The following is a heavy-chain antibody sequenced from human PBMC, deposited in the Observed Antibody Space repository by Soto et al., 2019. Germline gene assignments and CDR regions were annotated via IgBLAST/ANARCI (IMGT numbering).Heavy chain of an antibody. CDR3: ARDKGGGSGWAGNPGAFDI. D-gene: IGHD6-19*01. Sequence: SETLSLTCTVSGGSISSGGYYWSWIRQHPGKGLEWIGYIYYSGSTHYNPSLKSRVTISVDTSKNQFSLKLSSVTAADTAVYYCARDKGGGSGWAGNPGAFDIWGQGTMVTVSS. CDR2: IYYSGST. J-gene: IGHJ3*02. V-gene: IGHV4-31*03. CDR1: GGSISSGGYY.